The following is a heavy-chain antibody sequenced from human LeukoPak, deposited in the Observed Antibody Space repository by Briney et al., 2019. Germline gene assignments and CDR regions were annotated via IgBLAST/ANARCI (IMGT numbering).Heavy chain of an antibody. V-gene: IGHV1-8*03. CDR1: GYTFTSYD. CDR2: MNPNSGNT. J-gene: IGHJ3*02. D-gene: IGHD3-3*01. Sequence: ASVKVSCKASGYTFTSYDINWVRQATGQGLEWMGWMNPNSGNTGYAQKFQGRVTITRNTSISTAYMELSSLRTEDTAVYYCARVVLRFLERHDAFDIWGQGTMVTVSS. CDR3: ARVVLRFLERHDAFDI.